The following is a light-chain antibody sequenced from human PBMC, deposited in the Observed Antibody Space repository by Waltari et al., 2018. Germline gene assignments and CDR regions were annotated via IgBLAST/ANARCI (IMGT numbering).Light chain of an antibody. CDR2: QER. Sequence: YQRRAGLSPFLVCYQERKRPSRLSVRFSGSNSVSTLTLTFSGTQATDEADYYCQWWDSTTAYLRFGGGTKLTVL. V-gene: IGLV3-1*01. J-gene: IGLJ2*01. CDR3: QWWDSTTAYLR.